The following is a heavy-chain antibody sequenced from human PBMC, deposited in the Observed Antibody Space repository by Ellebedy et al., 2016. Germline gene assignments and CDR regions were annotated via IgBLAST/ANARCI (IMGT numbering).Heavy chain of an antibody. Sequence: GGSLRLXXAASGFTFSSYCISWVRQAPGRGLEWVASIREDGSERYYADSVKGRFTISRDNAKSSVNLQMNSLRAEDTAMYYCARDRWGYSYGGFWGQGTLVTVSS. J-gene: IGHJ4*02. CDR2: IREDGSER. CDR1: GFTFSSYC. CDR3: ARDRWGYSYGGF. D-gene: IGHD5-18*01. V-gene: IGHV3-7*01.